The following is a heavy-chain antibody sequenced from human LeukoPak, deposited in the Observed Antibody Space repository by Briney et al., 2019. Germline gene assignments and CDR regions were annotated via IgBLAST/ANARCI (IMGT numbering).Heavy chain of an antibody. CDR1: GFTFSNYA. J-gene: IGHJ4*02. V-gene: IGHV3-23*01. Sequence: GGSLRLSCVASGFTFSNYAMSWVRQAPEKGLDWVSVISGSAHKIRYADSVKGRFTISRDNSENIVYLQMNNLRAEDTAVYYCAGRVTGYSSGYVYWGQGTLVTVSS. CDR3: AGRVTGYSSGYVY. D-gene: IGHD5-18*01. CDR2: ISGSAHKI.